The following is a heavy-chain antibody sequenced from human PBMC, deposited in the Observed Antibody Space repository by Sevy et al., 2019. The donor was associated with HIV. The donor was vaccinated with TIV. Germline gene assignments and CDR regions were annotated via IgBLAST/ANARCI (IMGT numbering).Heavy chain of an antibody. CDR1: GFSFSDYY. Sequence: GGSLRLSCAASGFSFSDYYMTWIRQAPGKGLEWVSYISGSTNAIFYADSVKGRFIISRKNTKKSLYLQMNTLRAEDTAVYYCARVGLAASGGGFGAFDMWGQGTMVTVSS. V-gene: IGHV3-11*01. CDR2: ISGSTNAI. CDR3: ARVGLAASGGGFGAFDM. J-gene: IGHJ3*02. D-gene: IGHD6-13*01.